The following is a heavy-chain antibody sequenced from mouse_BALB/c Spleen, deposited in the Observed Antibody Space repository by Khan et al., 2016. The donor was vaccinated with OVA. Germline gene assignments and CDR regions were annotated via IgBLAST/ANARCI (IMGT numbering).Heavy chain of an antibody. V-gene: IGHV9-3-1*01. Sequence: IQLVQSGPELKKPGETVKISCKASGYTFKNHGMNWVKQAPGKGLKWMGWINTYTGEPTYVEDFKGRFAFSLETSASTAYLQINNLKNEDTATYFCARPPFFSYVMGYWGQGTSVTVSS. CDR1: GYTFKNHG. CDR3: ARPPFFSYVMGY. J-gene: IGHJ4*01. CDR2: INTYTGEP.